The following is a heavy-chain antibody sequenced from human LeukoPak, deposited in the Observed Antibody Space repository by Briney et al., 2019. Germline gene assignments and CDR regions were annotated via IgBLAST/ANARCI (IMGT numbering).Heavy chain of an antibody. D-gene: IGHD2-2*01. CDR3: ARGGVLGYCSSTSCADFDY. V-gene: IGHV1-2*02. J-gene: IGHJ4*02. CDR2: INPNSGGT. Sequence: GASVRVSCKASGYTFTGYYMHWVRQAPGQGLEWMGWINPNSGGTNYPQKFQGGVNMTRDTSISTAYMELSRLRSDDTAVYYCARGGVLGYCSSTSCADFDYWGQGTLVTVSS. CDR1: GYTFTGYY.